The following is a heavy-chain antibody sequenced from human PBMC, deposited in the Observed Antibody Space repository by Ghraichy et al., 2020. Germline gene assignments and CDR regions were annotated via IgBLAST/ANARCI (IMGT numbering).Heavy chain of an antibody. CDR2: IYYSGST. CDR1: GGSISSYY. Sequence: SETLSLTCTVSGGSISSYYWSWIRQPPGKGLEWIGYIYYSGSTNYNPSLKSRVTISVDTSKNQFSLKLSSVTAADTAVYYCARGEVGAKGGWFDPWGQGTLVTVSS. D-gene: IGHD1-26*01. CDR3: ARGEVGAKGGWFDP. J-gene: IGHJ5*02. V-gene: IGHV4-59*01.